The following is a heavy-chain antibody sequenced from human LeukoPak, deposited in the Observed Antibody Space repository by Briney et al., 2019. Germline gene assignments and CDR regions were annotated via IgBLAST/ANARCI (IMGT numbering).Heavy chain of an antibody. CDR2: INHSGST. D-gene: IGHD6-13*01. Sequence: SETLSFTCAVYGGSFSGYYWSWIRQPPGKGLEWIGEINHSGSTNYNPSLKSRVTISVDTSKNQFSLKLSSVTAADTAMYYCARGSDTAAGLYWGQGTLVTVSS. V-gene: IGHV4-34*01. CDR3: ARGSDTAAGLY. CDR1: GGSFSGYY. J-gene: IGHJ4*02.